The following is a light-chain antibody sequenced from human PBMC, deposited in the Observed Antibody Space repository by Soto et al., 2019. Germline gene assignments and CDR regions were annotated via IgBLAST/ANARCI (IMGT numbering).Light chain of an antibody. Sequence: EIVMTQSPATLSVSPGERATLSCRASQSVSTNLAWYQQKPGQAPRLLIYATSTRATGIPDRFTGSGPGTDFNLTTRSLKYEEAQLYHCQQYDNKPPITFGQGTRLEIK. J-gene: IGKJ5*01. CDR2: ATS. CDR3: QQYDNKPPIT. V-gene: IGKV3-15*01. CDR1: QSVSTN.